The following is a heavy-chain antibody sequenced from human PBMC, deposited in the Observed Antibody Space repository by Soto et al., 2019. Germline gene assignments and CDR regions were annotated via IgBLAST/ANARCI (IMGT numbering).Heavy chain of an antibody. CDR1: GFTFSSYG. Sequence: QVQLVESGGGVVQPGRSLRLSCAASGFTFSSYGMHWVRQAPGKGLEWVAVISYDGSNKYYADSVKGRFTISRDNSKNTLYLQMNSLRAEDTAVYYCAKYRVAVAGTDFDYWRQGTLVTVSS. CDR2: ISYDGSNK. J-gene: IGHJ4*02. D-gene: IGHD6-19*01. CDR3: AKYRVAVAGTDFDY. V-gene: IGHV3-30*18.